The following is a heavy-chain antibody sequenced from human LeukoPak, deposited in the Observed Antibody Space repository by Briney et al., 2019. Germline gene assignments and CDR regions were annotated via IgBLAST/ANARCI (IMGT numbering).Heavy chain of an antibody. J-gene: IGHJ5*02. CDR2: INHSGSA. CDR1: GGSFSGYY. Sequence: NSSETLSLTCAVYGGSFSGYYWNWLRQPPGKGLEWIGDINHSGSAYYNPSLKSRVTISVDTSKNQVSLTLPSVTAADTAVYYCARGPDSGSYFAWFDPWGQGTLVTVSS. V-gene: IGHV4-34*01. D-gene: IGHD3-10*01. CDR3: ARGPDSGSYFAWFDP.